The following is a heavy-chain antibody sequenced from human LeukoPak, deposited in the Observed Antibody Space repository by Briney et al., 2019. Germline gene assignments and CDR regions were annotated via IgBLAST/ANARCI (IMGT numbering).Heavy chain of an antibody. CDR2: IYYSGST. CDR1: GGSVSSYY. J-gene: IGHJ4*02. CDR3: AREGEGGTYDY. Sequence: PSETLSLTCTVSGGSVSSYYWSWIRQPPGKGLEWIGYIYYSGSTNYNPSLKSRVTISVDTSKNQFSLKLSSVTAADTAVYYCAREGEGGTYDYWGQGTLVTVSS. D-gene: IGHD1-7*01. V-gene: IGHV4-59*02.